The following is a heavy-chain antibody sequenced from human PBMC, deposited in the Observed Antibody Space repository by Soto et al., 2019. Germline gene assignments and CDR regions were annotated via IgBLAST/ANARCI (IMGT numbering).Heavy chain of an antibody. V-gene: IGHV3-23*01. J-gene: IGHJ4*02. CDR2: ISDSGGST. CDR3: VKRDLAY. CDR1: GITFRSRA. Sequence: VGSLRLSCVASGITFRSRAMSWVRQAPGKGLEWVSTISDSGGSTFYADSVKGRLTISRDNSMNTMYLQIDILRVEDTAVYYCVKRDLAYWGQGTLVTVSS.